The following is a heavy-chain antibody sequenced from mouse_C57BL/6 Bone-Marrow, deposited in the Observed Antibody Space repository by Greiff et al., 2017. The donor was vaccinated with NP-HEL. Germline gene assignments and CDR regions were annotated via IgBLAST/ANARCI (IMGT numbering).Heavy chain of an antibody. CDR2: IDPENGDT. V-gene: IGHV14-4*01. J-gene: IGHJ4*01. Sequence: EVQLQQSGAELVRPGASVKLSCTASGFTIKDDYMHWVKQRPEQGLEWIGWIDPENGDTEYASKFQGKATITADTSSNTAYLQLSSLTSEDTAVYYCTTWYYGNYAMDYWGQGTSVTVSS. D-gene: IGHD1-1*01. CDR3: TTWYYGNYAMDY. CDR1: GFTIKDDY.